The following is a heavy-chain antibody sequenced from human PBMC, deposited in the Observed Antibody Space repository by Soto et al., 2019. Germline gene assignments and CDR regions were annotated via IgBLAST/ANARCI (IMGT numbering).Heavy chain of an antibody. V-gene: IGHV3-21*01. CDR2: ISTSSDYT. CDR1: GFIFSDYT. CDR3: ARGNVGDDAFDI. D-gene: IGHD1-26*01. Sequence: EVQLVDSGGGLVKPGGSLRLSCEASGFIFSDYTMNWVRQAPGKGLEWVSSISTSSDYTYHADSVKCRFTISRDNAKNSLYLQMISLRDEDTAVYYCARGNVGDDAFDIWGPGTMVTVSA. J-gene: IGHJ3*02.